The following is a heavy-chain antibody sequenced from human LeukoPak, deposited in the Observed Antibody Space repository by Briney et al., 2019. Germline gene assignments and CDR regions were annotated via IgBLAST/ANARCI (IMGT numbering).Heavy chain of an antibody. CDR2: INPNSGGT. V-gene: IGHV1-2*02. CDR3: ARDQFMVRGVPPGY. J-gene: IGHJ4*02. CDR1: GYTFTGYY. D-gene: IGHD3-10*01. Sequence: GASVKVSCKASGYTFTGYYMHWVRQAPGQGLEWMGWINPNSGGTNYAQKFQGRVTMTRDASTSTAYMELSRLRSDDTAVYYCARDQFMVRGVPPGYWGQGTLLTVSS.